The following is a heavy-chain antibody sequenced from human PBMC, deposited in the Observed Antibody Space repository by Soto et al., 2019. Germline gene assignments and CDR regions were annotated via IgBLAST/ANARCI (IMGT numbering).Heavy chain of an antibody. CDR2: IYYSGST. D-gene: IGHD6-19*01. V-gene: IGHV4-39*02. CDR3: ARDRSNYQWLVHPIDY. J-gene: IGHJ4*02. CDR1: GGSISSSSSY. Sequence: SETLSLTCTVSGGSISSSSSYWGWIRQPPGKGLEWIGSIYYSGSTYYNPSLKSRVTITRDTSASTAYMELSSLRSEDTAVYYCARDRSNYQWLVHPIDYWGQGTLVTVSS.